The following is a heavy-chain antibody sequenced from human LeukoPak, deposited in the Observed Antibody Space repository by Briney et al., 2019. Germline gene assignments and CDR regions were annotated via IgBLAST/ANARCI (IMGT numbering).Heavy chain of an antibody. V-gene: IGHV4-61*02. D-gene: IGHD4-17*01. CDR2: MYNNGST. J-gene: IGHJ4*02. CDR1: GGSISSGSYY. CDR3: TRDIGSGDYVFFDS. Sequence: SETLSLTCTVSGGSISSGSYYWSWIRQPAGKGLEWIGRMYNNGSTNCNPSLKSRVSMSVDTSKNQFSLRLKSVTAADTAVYYCTRDIGSGDYVFFDSWGQGTRVTVSS.